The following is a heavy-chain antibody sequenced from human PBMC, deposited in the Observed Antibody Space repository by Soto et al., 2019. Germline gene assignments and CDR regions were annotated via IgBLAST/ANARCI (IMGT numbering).Heavy chain of an antibody. CDR1: VDSVSSSTAA. D-gene: IGHD6-19*01. CDR2: TYYRSNWRH. CDR3: ARGVAGSGFDL. J-gene: IGHJ4*02. V-gene: IGHV6-1*01. Sequence: PSQTLSLTCAISVDSVSSSTAAWNWIRSSPSRGLEWLGRTYYRSNWRHDYAVSVKSRITVNPDTSKNHFSLQLNSVTPDDTAVYYCARGVAGSGFDLWGQGTLVT.